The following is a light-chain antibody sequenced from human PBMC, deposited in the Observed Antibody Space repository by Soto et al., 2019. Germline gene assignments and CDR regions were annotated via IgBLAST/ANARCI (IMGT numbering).Light chain of an antibody. CDR1: SSNIGAGYD. J-gene: IGLJ1*01. Sequence: QSALTQPPSVSGAPGQRVTISCTGSSSNIGAGYDVHWYQQLPGTAPKLLIYGNSNRPSGVPDRFSGSKSGTSASLAITGLQAEDEADYYCQSYDSSLSGSSDFGTGTKVTVL. CDR2: GNS. V-gene: IGLV1-40*01. CDR3: QSYDSSLSGSSD.